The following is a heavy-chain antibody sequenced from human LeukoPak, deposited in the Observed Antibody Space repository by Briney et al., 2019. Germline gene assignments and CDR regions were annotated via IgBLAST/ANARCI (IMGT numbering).Heavy chain of an antibody. D-gene: IGHD3-22*01. Sequence: ASVKVSCKASGYTCTGYYMHWVRQAPGQGLEWMGWINPNSGGTNYAQKFQGRVTMTRDTSISTAYMELSRLRSDDTAVYYCARDGGLYYDSSNYFDYWGQGTLVTVSS. J-gene: IGHJ4*02. CDR3: ARDGGLYYDSSNYFDY. CDR2: INPNSGGT. CDR1: GYTCTGYY. V-gene: IGHV1-2*02.